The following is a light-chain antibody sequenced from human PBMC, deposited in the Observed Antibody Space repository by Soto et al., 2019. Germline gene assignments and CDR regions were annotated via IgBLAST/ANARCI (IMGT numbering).Light chain of an antibody. J-gene: IGLJ1*01. Sequence: QSVLTQPPSVSGAPGQRVTISCTGSSSNIGAGYDVHWYQQLPGTAPKLLIYGNSNRPSGVPDRFSGSKSGTSASLAITGLQAEDEADYYCQSYDSSLRVVFGTGTNLTVL. CDR3: QSYDSSLRVV. CDR2: GNS. V-gene: IGLV1-40*01. CDR1: SSNIGAGYD.